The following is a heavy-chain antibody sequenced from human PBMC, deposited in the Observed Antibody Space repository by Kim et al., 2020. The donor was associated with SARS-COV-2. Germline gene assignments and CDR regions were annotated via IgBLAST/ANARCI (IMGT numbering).Heavy chain of an antibody. CDR3: ARDAVSYGMEV. J-gene: IGHJ6*02. CDR2: IYSGGST. D-gene: IGHD3-16*01. CDR1: GFTVSSNY. V-gene: IGHV3-53*01. Sequence: GGSLRLSCAASGFTVSSNYMSWVRQAPGKGLEWVSVIYSGGSTYYADSVKGRFTISIDNSKNTLYLQMNSLRAEDTAVYYCARDAVSYGMEVWGQGTTVTVSS.